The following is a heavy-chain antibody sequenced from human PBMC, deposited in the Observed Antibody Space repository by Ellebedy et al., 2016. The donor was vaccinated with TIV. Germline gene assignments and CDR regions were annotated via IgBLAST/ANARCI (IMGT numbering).Heavy chain of an antibody. Sequence: GSLRLXCTVSGGSISSYYWSWIRQPPGKGLEWIGYIYYSGSTNYNPSLKSRVTISVDTSKNQFSLKLSSVTAADTAVYYCARVPASWFDPWGQGTLVTVSS. CDR1: GGSISSYY. V-gene: IGHV4-59*01. CDR2: IYYSGST. J-gene: IGHJ5*02. CDR3: ARVPASWFDP.